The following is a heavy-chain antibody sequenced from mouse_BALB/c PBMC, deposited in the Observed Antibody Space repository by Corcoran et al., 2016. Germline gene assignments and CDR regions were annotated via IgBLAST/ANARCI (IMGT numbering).Heavy chain of an antibody. CDR3: ARSNDY. V-gene: IGHV14-3*02. CDR1: GFNIKDTY. Sequence: EVQRQQAGAELVKPGASVKLSCPASGFNIKDTYMHWVKQRPEQGLEWSGRIDPANGNTKYDPKFQGKATITADTSSNTAYLQLSSLTSEDTAVYYCARSNDYWGQGTTLTVSS. CDR2: IDPANGNT. D-gene: IGHD4-1*01. J-gene: IGHJ2*01.